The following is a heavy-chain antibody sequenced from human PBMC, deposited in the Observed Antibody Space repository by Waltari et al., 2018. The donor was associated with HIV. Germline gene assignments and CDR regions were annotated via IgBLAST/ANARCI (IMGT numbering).Heavy chain of an antibody. CDR3: TRSLALRIAAPGADI. D-gene: IGHD6-13*01. CDR1: GYTFTTYD. CDR2: INPKTGDT. J-gene: IGHJ6*02. V-gene: IGHV1-8*01. Sequence: QVQLVQSGAELKRPGASVRISCATCGYTFTTYDLTWVRQAPGQGLEWMGWINPKTGDTGFLDGFQGRITMTRNISSGTAYMDLTRLTKEDTATYYCTRSLALRIAAPGADIWGQGTSLIVSS.